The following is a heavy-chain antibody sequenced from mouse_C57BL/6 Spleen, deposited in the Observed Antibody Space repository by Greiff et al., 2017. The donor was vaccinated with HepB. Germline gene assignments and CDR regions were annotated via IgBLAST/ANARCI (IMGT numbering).Heavy chain of an antibody. CDR3: ARDYGSSSFAY. J-gene: IGHJ3*01. CDR2: IYPGDGDT. V-gene: IGHV1-80*01. CDR1: GYAFSSYW. D-gene: IGHD1-1*01. Sequence: VHLVESGAELVKPGASVKISCKASGYAFSSYWMNWVKQRPGKGLEWIGQIYPGDGDTNYNGKFKGKATLTADKSSSTAYMQLSSLTSEDSAVYFCARDYGSSSFAYWGQGTLVTVSA.